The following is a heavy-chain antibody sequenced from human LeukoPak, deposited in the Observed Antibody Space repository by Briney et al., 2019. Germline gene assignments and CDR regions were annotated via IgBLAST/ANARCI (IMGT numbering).Heavy chain of an antibody. V-gene: IGHV3-23*01. CDR2: ISGSGGRT. J-gene: IGHJ3*02. Sequence: GGSLRLSCAASGFTFSSYAMSWVRQAPGKGLEWVSAISGSGGRTYYADSVKGRFTISRDNSKNTLYLQMNSLRAEDTAVYYCAKDRDYYGPGLDAFDIWGQGTMVTVSS. D-gene: IGHD3-10*01. CDR3: AKDRDYYGPGLDAFDI. CDR1: GFTFSSYA.